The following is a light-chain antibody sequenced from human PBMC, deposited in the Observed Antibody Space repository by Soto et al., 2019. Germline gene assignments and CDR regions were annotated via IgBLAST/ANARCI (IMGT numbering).Light chain of an antibody. CDR3: QHRSNSPPTWT. J-gene: IGKJ1*01. V-gene: IGKV3-11*01. CDR2: DAS. Sequence: EIVLTQSPATLSLSPGDRATLSCRASQSIGTYLAWYQQKPGQAPSLLIYDASNTATGTPARFSGSGSGTDSTPTICSLEPEDFAVYFCQHRSNSPPTWTFGQGTKVEIK. CDR1: QSIGTY.